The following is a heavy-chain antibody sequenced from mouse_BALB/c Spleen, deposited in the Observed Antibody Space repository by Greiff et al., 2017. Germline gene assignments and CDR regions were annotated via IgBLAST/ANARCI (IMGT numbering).Heavy chain of an antibody. CDR1: GFTFSSYA. V-gene: IGHV5-6-5*01. CDR3: ARGNYGAMDY. D-gene: IGHD1-1*01. CDR2: ISSGGST. Sequence: EVQGVESGGGLVKPGGSLKLSCAASGFTFSSYAMSWVRQTPEKRLEWVASISSGGSTYYPDSVKGRFTISRDNARNILYLQMSSLRSEDTAMYYCARGNYGAMDYWGQGTSVTVSS. J-gene: IGHJ4*01.